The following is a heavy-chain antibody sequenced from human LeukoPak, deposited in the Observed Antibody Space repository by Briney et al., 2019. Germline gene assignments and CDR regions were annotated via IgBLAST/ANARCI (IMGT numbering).Heavy chain of an antibody. J-gene: IGHJ4*02. D-gene: IGHD1-26*01. V-gene: IGHV3-23*01. CDR2: ISGSGGST. Sequence: GGSLRLSCAASGFTFSSYAMSWVRPAPGKGLEWVSAISGSGGSTYYADSVKGRFTISRDNSKNTLYLQMNSLRAEDTAVYYCAKDPWDGSYGSFDYWGQGTLVTVSS. CDR1: GFTFSSYA. CDR3: AKDPWDGSYGSFDY.